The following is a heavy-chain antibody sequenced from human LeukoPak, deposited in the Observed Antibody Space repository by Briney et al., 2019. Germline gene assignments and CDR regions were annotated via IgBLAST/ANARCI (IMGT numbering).Heavy chain of an antibody. J-gene: IGHJ5*02. CDR3: TTVYDSSGYRFDP. Sequence: GGSLRLSCAASGFTFSSYAMSWVRQAPGKGLEWVGRIKSKTAGGTTDYAAPVIGRFTISRDDSKNTLYLQMNSLKTEDTAVYYCTTVYDSSGYRFDPWGQGTLVTVSS. CDR1: GFTFSSYA. V-gene: IGHV3-15*01. CDR2: IKSKTAGGTT. D-gene: IGHD3-22*01.